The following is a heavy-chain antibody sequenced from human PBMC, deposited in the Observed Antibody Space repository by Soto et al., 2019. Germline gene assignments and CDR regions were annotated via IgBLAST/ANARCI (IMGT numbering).Heavy chain of an antibody. D-gene: IGHD6-6*01. CDR3: VRDFDWEQLGAY. J-gene: IGHJ4*02. CDR2: INSDETSI. CDR1: GFTFSSYW. Sequence: EVQLVESGGGLVQPGGSLRRSCAASGFTFSSYWMQWVRQAPGKGLEWVSRINSDETSISYADSVRGRFTVSRDNAENTLYLQMNSLRAEDSAVYYCVRDFDWEQLGAYWGPGTLVTVSS. V-gene: IGHV3-74*01.